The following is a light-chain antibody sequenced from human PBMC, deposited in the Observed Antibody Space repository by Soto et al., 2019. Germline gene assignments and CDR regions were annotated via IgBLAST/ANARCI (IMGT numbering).Light chain of an antibody. J-gene: IGKJ2*01. CDR1: QSVGRY. Sequence: ENVLTQSPASLSLSPGERATLSCRASQSVGRYLAWFQQKPGQAPRLLIYDSSDRATGIPARFSGSGSGTDFTLTISSLEPDDFAVYYCQQFGRSPSMYTFGQGTKLEIK. CDR3: QQFGRSPSMYT. V-gene: IGKV3-11*01. CDR2: DSS.